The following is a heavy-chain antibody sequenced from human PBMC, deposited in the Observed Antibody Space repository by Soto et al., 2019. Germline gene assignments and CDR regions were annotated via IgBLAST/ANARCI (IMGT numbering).Heavy chain of an antibody. V-gene: IGHV4-31*03. D-gene: IGHD3-3*01. CDR1: GGSISSGDYY. CDR2: IYYSGST. Sequence: QVQLQESGPGLVKPSQTLSLTCTVSGGSISSGDYYWSWIRQHPGKGLEWNGYIYYSGSTYYNPSLTSRVTISLDTSKNQFSLKLSSVTAADTAVYYCARWWSGSRQGFDPWGQGTLVTVSS. CDR3: ARWWSGSRQGFDP. J-gene: IGHJ5*02.